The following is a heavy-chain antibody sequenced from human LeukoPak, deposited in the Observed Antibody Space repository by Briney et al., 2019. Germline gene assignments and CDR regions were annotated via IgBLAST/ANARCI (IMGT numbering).Heavy chain of an antibody. CDR3: AREKSVLLWFGENLGFDP. J-gene: IGHJ5*02. D-gene: IGHD3-10*01. CDR1: GFTFSSYA. Sequence: GRSLRLSCAASGFTFSSYAMHWVRQAPGKGLEWVAVISYDGSNKYYADSVKGRFTTSRDNSKNTLYLQMNSLRAEDTAVYYCAREKSVLLWFGENLGFDPWGQGTLVTVSS. V-gene: IGHV3-30*04. CDR2: ISYDGSNK.